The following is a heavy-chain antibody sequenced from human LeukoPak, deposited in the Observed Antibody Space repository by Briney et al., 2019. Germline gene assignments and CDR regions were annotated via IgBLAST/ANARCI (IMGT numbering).Heavy chain of an antibody. CDR2: IYYSGST. J-gene: IGHJ4*02. D-gene: IGHD1-26*01. CDR3: ARGYSGSYYEFDY. CDR1: GYSISNGYY. Sequence: SETLSLTCTVSGYSISNGYYWGWIRQPPGKGLEWIGYIYYSGSTNYNPSLKSRVTISVDTSKNQFSLKLSSVTAADTAVYYCARGYSGSYYEFDYWGQGTLVTVSS. V-gene: IGHV4-59*01.